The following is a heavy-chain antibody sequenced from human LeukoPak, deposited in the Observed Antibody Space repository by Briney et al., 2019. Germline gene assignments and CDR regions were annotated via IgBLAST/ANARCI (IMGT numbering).Heavy chain of an antibody. J-gene: IGHJ6*03. CDR1: GGSISSSSYY. D-gene: IGHD2-2*01. Sequence: SETLSLTCTVPGGSISSSSYYWGWIRQPPGKGLEWIGSIYYSGSTYYNPSLKSRVTISVDTSKNQFSLKLSSVTAADTAVYYCARRVVPAAIRYYYYYMDVWGKGTTVTVSS. CDR2: IYYSGST. V-gene: IGHV4-39*07. CDR3: ARRVVPAAIRYYYYYMDV.